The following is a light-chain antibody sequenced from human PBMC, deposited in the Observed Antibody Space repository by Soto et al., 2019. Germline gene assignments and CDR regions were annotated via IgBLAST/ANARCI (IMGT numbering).Light chain of an antibody. CDR1: QSVSKTF. CDR2: DAS. V-gene: IGKV3-11*01. J-gene: IGKJ5*01. Sequence: EIVLTQSPGTLSLSPGERATLSCGASQSVSKTFLVWYQQRPGQAPRLLIYDASHRAAGIPARFSGSGFGTDFTLTISSLEPEDAAVYYCQQRSNWPPITFGQGTRLEIK. CDR3: QQRSNWPPIT.